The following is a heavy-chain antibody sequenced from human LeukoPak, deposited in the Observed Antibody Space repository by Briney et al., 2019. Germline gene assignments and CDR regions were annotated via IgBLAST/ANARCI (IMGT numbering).Heavy chain of an antibody. J-gene: IGHJ2*01. V-gene: IGHV4-30-4*08. CDR1: GGSISSGDYY. CDR3: ARRLFHWYFDL. Sequence: TLSLTCTVSGGSISSGDYYWSWIRQPPGKGLEWIGYIYYSGSTYYNPSLKSRVTISVDTSKNQFSLKLSSVTAADTAVYYSARRLFHWYFDLWGRGTLVTVSS. CDR2: IYYSGST.